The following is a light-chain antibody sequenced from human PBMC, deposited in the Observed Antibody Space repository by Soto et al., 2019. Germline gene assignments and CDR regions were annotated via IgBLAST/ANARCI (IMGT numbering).Light chain of an antibody. CDR1: QVINTD. Sequence: IQLTQSPSSVSAAVGDRVTITCRASQVINTDVAWFQQRPGRAPKLLIYGGSALQSGVPSRFSGSGSGTDFTLTISSLQPEDFASYFCQQSYNIPFTFGPGTRVDI. CDR2: GGS. J-gene: IGKJ3*01. V-gene: IGKV1-39*01. CDR3: QQSYNIPFT.